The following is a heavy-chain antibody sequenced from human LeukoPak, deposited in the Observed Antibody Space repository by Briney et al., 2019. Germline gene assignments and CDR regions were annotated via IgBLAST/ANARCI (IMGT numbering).Heavy chain of an antibody. CDR1: GGSISSSSYY. J-gene: IGHJ5*02. V-gene: IGHV4-39*01. CDR3: ARACSGGSCYSDTRNWFDP. D-gene: IGHD2-15*01. Sequence: SETLSLTCTVSGGSISSSSYYWGWIRQPPGKGLEWIGSIYYSGSTYYNPSLKSRVTISVDTSKNQFSLKLSSVTAADTAAYYCARACSGGSCYSDTRNWFDPWGQGTLVTVSS. CDR2: IYYSGST.